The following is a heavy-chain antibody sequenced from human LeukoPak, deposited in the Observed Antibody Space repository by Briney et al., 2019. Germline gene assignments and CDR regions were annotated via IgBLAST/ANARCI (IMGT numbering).Heavy chain of an antibody. CDR1: GYTFTSYG. Sequence: ASVKVSCKASGYTFTSYGISWVRQAPGQGLEWMGWISAYNDNTNYAQKLQGRVTMTTDTSTSTAYMELRSLRSDDTAVYYCARVPTTATVTTYYYYYMDVWGKGTTVTVSS. D-gene: IGHD4-11*01. CDR3: ARVPTTATVTTYYYYYMDV. V-gene: IGHV1-18*01. CDR2: ISAYNDNT. J-gene: IGHJ6*03.